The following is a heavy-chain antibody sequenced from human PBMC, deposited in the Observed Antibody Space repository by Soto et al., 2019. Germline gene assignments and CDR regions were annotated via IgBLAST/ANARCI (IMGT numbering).Heavy chain of an antibody. CDR2: IFYSGTT. D-gene: IGHD3-10*01. V-gene: IGHV4-31*03. CDR3: ARERQPYITSRGVWFGP. Sequence: SETLSLTCTVSGGSISSGGYYWSWIRQYPGKGLEWIGNIFYSGTTSYNPSLKSRVAISIDTSKNQFSLKLSSVTAADTAVYYCARERQPYITSRGVWFGPWGQGTLVSVSS. J-gene: IGHJ5*02. CDR1: GGSISSGGYY.